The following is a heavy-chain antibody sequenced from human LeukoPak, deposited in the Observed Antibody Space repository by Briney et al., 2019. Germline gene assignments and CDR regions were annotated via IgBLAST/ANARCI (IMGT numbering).Heavy chain of an antibody. CDR3: AGDPVEMATFYYFDY. J-gene: IGHJ4*02. D-gene: IGHD5-12*01. CDR1: GFTFSSYA. CDR2: ISYDGSNK. Sequence: PGGSLRLSCAASGFTFSSYAMHWVRQAPGKGLEWVAVISYDGSNKYYADSVKGRFTISRDNSKNTLYLQMNSLRAEDTAVYYCAGDPVEMATFYYFDYWGQGTLVTVSS. V-gene: IGHV3-30-3*01.